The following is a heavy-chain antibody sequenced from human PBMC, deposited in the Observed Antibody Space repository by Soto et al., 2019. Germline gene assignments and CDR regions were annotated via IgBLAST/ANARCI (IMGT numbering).Heavy chain of an antibody. J-gene: IGHJ4*02. V-gene: IGHV1-69*06. CDR2: IIPIFGTA. CDR1: GGTFSSYA. D-gene: IGHD6-19*01. Sequence: SVKVSCKASGGTFSSYAISWVRQAPGQGLEWMGGIIPIFGTANYAQKFQGRVTITADKSTSTAYMELSSLRSEDTAVYYCARGYTGGWSRGGYFDYWGQGAMVTVS. CDR3: ARGYTGGWSRGGYFDY.